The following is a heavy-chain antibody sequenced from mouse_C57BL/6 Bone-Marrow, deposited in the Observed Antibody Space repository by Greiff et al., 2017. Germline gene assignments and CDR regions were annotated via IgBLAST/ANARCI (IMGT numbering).Heavy chain of an antibody. CDR1: GFNIKDDY. J-gene: IGHJ2*01. Sequence: EVQLQQSGAELVRPGASVKLSCTASGFNIKDDYMHWVKQRPEQGLEWIGWIDPENGDTAYASKFQGKATITADTSSNTAYLQLSSLTSEDTAVYYCTTLWFFDYWCQGHTLPVTS. CDR3: TTLWFFDY. D-gene: IGHD2-2*01. CDR2: IDPENGDT. V-gene: IGHV14-4*01.